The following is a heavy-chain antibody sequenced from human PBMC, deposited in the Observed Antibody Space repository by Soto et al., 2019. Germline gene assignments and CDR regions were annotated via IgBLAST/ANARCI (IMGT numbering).Heavy chain of an antibody. CDR1: GDSVSSNSAA. V-gene: IGHV6-1*01. D-gene: IGHD6-13*01. J-gene: IGHJ5*02. Sequence: SQTLSLTCAISGDSVSSNSAAWNWIRQSPSRGLEWLGRTYYRSKRYNGYAVSVKSRITINPDTSKNQFSLQLNSVTPEDTAVYYCALSLAAAGTGWFDPWGQGTLVTVSS. CDR3: ALSLAAAGTGWFDP. CDR2: TYYRSKRYN.